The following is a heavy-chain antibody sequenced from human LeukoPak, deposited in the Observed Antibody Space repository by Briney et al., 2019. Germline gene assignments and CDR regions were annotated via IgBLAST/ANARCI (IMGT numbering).Heavy chain of an antibody. Sequence: SQTLSLTCTVSGGSISSGGYYWSWIRQPPGKGLEWIGYIYHSGSTYYNPSLKSRVTISVDTSTNQFSLKLSSVSATDTAVYYCARVGFAEATFAFDIWGQGTLVTVSS. D-gene: IGHD3-10*01. V-gene: IGHV4-30-2*01. CDR2: IYHSGST. CDR3: ARVGFAEATFAFDI. CDR1: GGSISSGGYY. J-gene: IGHJ3*02.